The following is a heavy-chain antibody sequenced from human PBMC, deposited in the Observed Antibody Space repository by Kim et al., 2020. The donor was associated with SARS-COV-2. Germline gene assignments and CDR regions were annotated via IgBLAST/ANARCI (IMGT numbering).Heavy chain of an antibody. CDR3: AKGAKYAIHSNWFDS. J-gene: IGHJ5*01. V-gene: IGHV3-9*01. Sequence: ADSVQGRLTISRDNTKNSLYLQMNSLRAEDTALYYCAKGAKYAIHSNWFDSWGQGTLVTVSS. D-gene: IGHD2-8*01.